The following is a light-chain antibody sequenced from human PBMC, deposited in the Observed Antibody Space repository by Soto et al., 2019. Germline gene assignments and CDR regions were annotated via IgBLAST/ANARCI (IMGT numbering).Light chain of an antibody. CDR2: ETS. V-gene: IGKV3-20*01. Sequence: EIVLTQSPATLSLSPGERASLSCRASQSVNSNYLAWYQQKPGQAPRLLMYETSTRATGIPDRFSGSGSGTDFTLTISRLEPEDFAVYYCQQYGSSPPWTFGQGTKVDIK. CDR3: QQYGSSPPWT. CDR1: QSVNSNY. J-gene: IGKJ1*01.